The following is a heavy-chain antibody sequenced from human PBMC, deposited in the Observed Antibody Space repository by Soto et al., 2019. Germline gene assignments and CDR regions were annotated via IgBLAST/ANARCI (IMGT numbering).Heavy chain of an antibody. CDR1: GGSISSSSYY. Sequence: QLQLQESGPGLVKPSETLSLTCTVSGGSISSSSYYWGWIRQPPGKGLEWIGSIYYSGSTYYNPSLKSRVTISVDTSKNQFSLKLSSVTAADTAVYYCARFALGYCSGGSCYSKGVFDYWGQGTLVTVSS. CDR3: ARFALGYCSGGSCYSKGVFDY. J-gene: IGHJ4*02. D-gene: IGHD2-15*01. CDR2: IYYSGST. V-gene: IGHV4-39*01.